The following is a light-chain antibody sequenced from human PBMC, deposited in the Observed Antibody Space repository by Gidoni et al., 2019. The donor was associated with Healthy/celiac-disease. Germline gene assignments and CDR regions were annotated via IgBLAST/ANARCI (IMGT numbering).Light chain of an antibody. J-gene: IGKJ1*01. V-gene: IGKV3-15*01. CDR1: QSVSSN. CDR2: GAS. CDR3: QQYNNWPWT. Sequence: EIVMTQSPATLSVSPGERATLSCRASQSVSSNLAWYQQKPGQAPRLLIYGASTRATGLPAWFSGSGSGTEFTLTISSLQSEDFAVYYCQQYNNWPWTFGQGTKVEIK.